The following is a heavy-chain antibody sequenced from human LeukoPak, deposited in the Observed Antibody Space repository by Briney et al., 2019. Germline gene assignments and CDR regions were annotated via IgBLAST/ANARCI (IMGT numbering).Heavy chain of an antibody. CDR2: IIPIFGTA. CDR3: ATEPPNEKCLDY. CDR1: GGTFSSYA. D-gene: IGHD1-1*01. Sequence: SVEVSCKASGGTFSSYAISWVRQAPGQGLEWMGGIIPIFGTANYAQKFQGRVTITTDESTSTAYMELSSLRSEDTAVYYCATEPPNEKCLDYWGQGTLVTVSS. V-gene: IGHV1-69*05. J-gene: IGHJ4*02.